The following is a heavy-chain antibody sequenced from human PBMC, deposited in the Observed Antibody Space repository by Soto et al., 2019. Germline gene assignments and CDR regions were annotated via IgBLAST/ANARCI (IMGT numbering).Heavy chain of an antibody. J-gene: IGHJ4*02. Sequence: SETLSLTCTVSAASFSKYYWTWIRQPPGRGLEWIGYIYFNGNTNYNPSLKRRVTISVDTSKKQISLNLTSVTDADTAVYFCASVTFGGVVLAHWGQGTLVTVSS. CDR1: AASFSKYY. D-gene: IGHD3-16*01. CDR2: IYFNGNT. CDR3: ASVTFGGVVLAH. V-gene: IGHV4-59*13.